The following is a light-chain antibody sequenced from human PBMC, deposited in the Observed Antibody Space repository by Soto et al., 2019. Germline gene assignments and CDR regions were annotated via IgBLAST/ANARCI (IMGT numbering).Light chain of an antibody. CDR2: GAS. Sequence: EIVLTQSPGTLSLSPGERATLSCRASQSVSRNSLAWYQQQTGQAPRLLIYGASSRATDIPDRLSGSGSGTDFTLIVSRLEPEDFAVYFCQQYGTSPPTFGPGTKVDIK. V-gene: IGKV3-20*01. CDR3: QQYGTSPPT. CDR1: QSVSRNS. J-gene: IGKJ3*01.